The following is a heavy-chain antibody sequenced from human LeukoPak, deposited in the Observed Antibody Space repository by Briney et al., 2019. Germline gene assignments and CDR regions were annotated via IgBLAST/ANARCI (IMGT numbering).Heavy chain of an antibody. J-gene: IGHJ4*02. CDR1: GFTFSSYG. CDR3: ARLSVGAADY. V-gene: IGHV3-30*03. CDR2: ISYDGSNK. Sequence: GSLRLSCAASGFTFSSYGMHWVRQAPGKGLEWVAVISYDGSNKYYADSVKGRFTISRDNSKNTLYPQMNSLRAEDTAVYYCARLSVGAADYWGQGTLVTVSS. D-gene: IGHD3-16*01.